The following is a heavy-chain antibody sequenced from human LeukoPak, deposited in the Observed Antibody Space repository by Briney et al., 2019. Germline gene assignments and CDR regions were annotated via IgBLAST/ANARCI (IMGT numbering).Heavy chain of an antibody. CDR1: GGSISSSSYY. V-gene: IGHV4-39*01. J-gene: IGHJ4*02. CDR2: IYYSGST. CDR3: ARSLVATYYFDY. Sequence: SETLSLTCTVSGGSISSSSYYWGWIRQPPGKGLGWIGSIYYSGSTYYNPSLKSRVTISVDTSKNQFSLKLSSVTAADTAVYYCARSLVATYYFDYWGQGTLVTVSS. D-gene: IGHD5-12*01.